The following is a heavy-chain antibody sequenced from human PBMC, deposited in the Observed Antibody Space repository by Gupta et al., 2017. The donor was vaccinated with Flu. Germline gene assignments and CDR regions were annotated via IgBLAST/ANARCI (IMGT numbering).Heavy chain of an antibody. Sequence: GWLRQPPGKGLEWIGSIYYSGSTYYNPSLKSRVTISVDTSKNQFSLKLSSVTAADTAVYYCARQSGSYYSDYWGQGTLVTVSS. V-gene: IGHV4-39*01. D-gene: IGHD1-26*01. J-gene: IGHJ4*02. CDR2: IYYSGST. CDR3: ARQSGSYYSDY.